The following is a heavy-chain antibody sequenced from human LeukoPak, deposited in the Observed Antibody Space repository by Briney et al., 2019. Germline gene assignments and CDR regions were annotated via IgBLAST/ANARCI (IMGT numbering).Heavy chain of an antibody. V-gene: IGHV3-30*03. Sequence: GRSLRLSCAASGFTFSSYGMHWVRQAPGKGLEWVAVISYDGSNKYYADSVKGRFTISRDNSKNTLYLQMNSLRAEDTAVYYCASQWLGDYWGQGTLVTVSS. CDR2: ISYDGSNK. CDR3: ASQWLGDY. CDR1: GFTFSSYG. J-gene: IGHJ4*02. D-gene: IGHD6-19*01.